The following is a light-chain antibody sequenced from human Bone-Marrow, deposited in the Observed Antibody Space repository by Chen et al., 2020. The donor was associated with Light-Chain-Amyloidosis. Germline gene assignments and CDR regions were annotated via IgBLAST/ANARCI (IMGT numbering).Light chain of an antibody. J-gene: IGLJ2*01. CDR3: QSADSSGTYEVI. V-gene: IGLV3-25*03. CDR1: DLPTKY. Sequence: SYELTQPPSVSVSPGQTARLTCSGDDLPTKYAYWYQQKPGQAPVLVIHRDTERPSGISVRFSGSSSGTTATLTISGVQAEDEADYHCQSADSSGTYEVIFDGGTKLTVL. CDR2: RDT.